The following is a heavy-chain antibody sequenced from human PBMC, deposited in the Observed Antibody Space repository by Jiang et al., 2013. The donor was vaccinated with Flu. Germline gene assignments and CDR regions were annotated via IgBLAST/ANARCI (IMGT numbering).Heavy chain of an antibody. V-gene: IGHV1-2*02. D-gene: IGHD3-22*01. CDR3: ARVAGYHDSSDHWTYFQY. CDR1: GYTFTGYY. CDR2: IKPNSGGT. J-gene: IGHJ1*01. Sequence: SGAEVKKPGASVKVSCKASGYTFTGYYIHWVRQAPGQGLEWMGWIKPNSGGTHFAQKFQGRVTMTRDTSISTAYMEMSGLRSDDTAVYYCARVAGYHDSSDHWTYFQYWGQGTLVTVSS.